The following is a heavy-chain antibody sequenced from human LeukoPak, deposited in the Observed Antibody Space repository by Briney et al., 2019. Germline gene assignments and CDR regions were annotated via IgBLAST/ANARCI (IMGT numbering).Heavy chain of an antibody. V-gene: IGHV3-74*01. CDR3: ARVDYYRFDY. Sequence: GGSLRLSCAASKFTLSDYWMHCVPHAPGKGPVWVARIYSDGSTTNYGDSVQGRFTISRDNAKNTLFLQMNSLTAEDTAVYYCARVDYYRFDYWGQGTLVTVSS. CDR1: KFTLSDYW. J-gene: IGHJ4*02. D-gene: IGHD3-22*01. CDR2: IYSDGSTT.